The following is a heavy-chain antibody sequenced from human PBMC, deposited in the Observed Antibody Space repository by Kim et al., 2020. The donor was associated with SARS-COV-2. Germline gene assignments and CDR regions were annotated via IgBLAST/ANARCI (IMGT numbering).Heavy chain of an antibody. V-gene: IGHV1-18*01. Sequence: ASVKVSCKASGYTFTSYGISWVRQAPGQGLEWMGWISAYNGNTNYAQKLQGRVTMTTDTSTSTAYMELRSLRSDDTAVYYCARGGGYFDWLVEGYNWFDPWGQGTLVTVSS. D-gene: IGHD3-9*01. J-gene: IGHJ5*02. CDR3: ARGGGYFDWLVEGYNWFDP. CDR2: ISAYNGNT. CDR1: GYTFTSYG.